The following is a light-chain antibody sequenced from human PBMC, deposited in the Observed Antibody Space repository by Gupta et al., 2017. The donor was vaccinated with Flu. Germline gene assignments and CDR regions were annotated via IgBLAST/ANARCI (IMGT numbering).Light chain of an antibody. V-gene: IGLV2-14*03. CDR3: SSYTRTTTLV. CDR1: SSDIGSYKY. CDR2: DGT. J-gene: IGLJ2*01. Sequence: QSALTQPASVSGSPGQSITISCTGISSDIGSYKYISWYQQDPGKAPQLLIYDGTNRPSGVSTRFSGSKSGDTASLTISGLQAEDEADYYCSSYTRTTTLVFGGGTRLT.